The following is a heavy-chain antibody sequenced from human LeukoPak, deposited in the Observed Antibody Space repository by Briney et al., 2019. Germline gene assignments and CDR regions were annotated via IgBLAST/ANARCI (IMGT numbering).Heavy chain of an antibody. V-gene: IGHV3-7*01. D-gene: IGHD3-10*01. CDR3: ASETSGSYYQYLGY. CDR2: IKQDGSEK. CDR1: GFSFSSYW. J-gene: IGHJ4*02. Sequence: GGSLRLSCAASGFSFSSYWMSWVRQASGKGLDWVANIKQDGSEKHYVDSVNGRFTISRDNAKNSLYLQMNSLRAEDTAVYYCASETSGSYYQYLGYWGQGTLVTVSS.